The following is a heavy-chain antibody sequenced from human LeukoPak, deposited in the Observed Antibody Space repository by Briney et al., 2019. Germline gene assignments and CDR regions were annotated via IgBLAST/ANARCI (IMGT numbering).Heavy chain of an antibody. CDR3: ARVRGSRLY. CDR2: IYYSGST. V-gene: IGHV4-39*07. D-gene: IGHD1-26*01. Sequence: GSLRLSCAASGFTFSSYGMHWVRQAPGKGLEWIGSIYYSGSTNYNPSLKSRVTISVDTSKNQFSLKLSSVTAADTAAYYCARVRGSRLYWGQGTLVTVSS. J-gene: IGHJ4*02. CDR1: GFTFSSYG.